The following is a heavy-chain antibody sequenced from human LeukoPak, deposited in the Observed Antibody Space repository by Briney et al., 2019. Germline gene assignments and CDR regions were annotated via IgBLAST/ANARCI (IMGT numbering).Heavy chain of an antibody. V-gene: IGHV3-48*01. CDR2: ISSSSSTI. CDR1: GFTFSSYS. J-gene: IGHJ6*03. D-gene: IGHD3-3*01. CDR3: ARDHVTIFGVVIPLDYYYMDV. Sequence: GGSLRLSCAASGFTFSSYSMNWVRQAPGKGLEWVSYISSSSSTIYYADSVKGRFTISRDNAKNSLYLQMNSLRAEDTAVYYCARDHVTIFGVVIPLDYYYMDVWGKGTTVTVSS.